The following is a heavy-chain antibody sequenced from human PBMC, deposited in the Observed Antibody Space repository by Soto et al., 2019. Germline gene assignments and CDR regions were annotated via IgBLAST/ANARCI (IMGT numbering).Heavy chain of an antibody. Sequence: SETLSLTCTVSGGSISSYYWSWIRQPPGKGLEWIGYIYYSGSTNYNPSLKSRVTISVDTSKNQFSLKLSSVTAADTAVYYCARGFSSPLIYSGYDSPPYYYGMDVWGQGTTVTVSS. CDR3: ARGFSSPLIYSGYDSPPYYYGMDV. D-gene: IGHD5-12*01. J-gene: IGHJ6*02. CDR1: GGSISSYY. V-gene: IGHV4-59*08. CDR2: IYYSGST.